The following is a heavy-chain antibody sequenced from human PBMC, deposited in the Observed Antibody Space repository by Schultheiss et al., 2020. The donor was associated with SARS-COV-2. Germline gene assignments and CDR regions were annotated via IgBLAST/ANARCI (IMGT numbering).Heavy chain of an antibody. CDR1: GGSISSYY. V-gene: IGHV4-59*12. Sequence: SETLSLTCTVSGGSISSYYWSWIRQPPGKGLEWIGYIYYSGSTNYNPSLKSRVTISVDTSKNQFSLKLSSVTAADTAVYYCARGLRFDPWGQGTLVTVSS. CDR3: ARGLRFDP. CDR2: IYYSGST. J-gene: IGHJ5*02.